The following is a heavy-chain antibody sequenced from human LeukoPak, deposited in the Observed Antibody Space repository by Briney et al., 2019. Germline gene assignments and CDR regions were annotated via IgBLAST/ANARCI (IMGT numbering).Heavy chain of an antibody. CDR1: GYTFTSYY. Sequence: ASVKVSCKASGYTFTSYYMHWVRQAPGQGLEWMGIINPSGGSTSYAQKFQGRVTMTRDMSTSTVYIELSSLSSEDTAVYYCARVMARSITGTSYNWFDPWGQGTLVTVSS. D-gene: IGHD1-7*01. CDR3: ARVMARSITGTSYNWFDP. CDR2: INPSGGST. J-gene: IGHJ5*02. V-gene: IGHV1-46*01.